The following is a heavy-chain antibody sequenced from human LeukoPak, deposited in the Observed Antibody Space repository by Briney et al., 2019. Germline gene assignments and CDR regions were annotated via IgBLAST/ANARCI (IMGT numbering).Heavy chain of an antibody. Sequence: GGSLRLSCAASGFTFSSYAMSWVRQAPGKGLEWVSAISGSGGSTYYADSVKGRFTISRDNSKNTLYLQMNSLRAEDTAVYYCARDPRSYGSLDYWGQGTLVTVSS. D-gene: IGHD5-18*01. J-gene: IGHJ4*02. CDR3: ARDPRSYGSLDY. CDR2: ISGSGGST. V-gene: IGHV3-23*01. CDR1: GFTFSSYA.